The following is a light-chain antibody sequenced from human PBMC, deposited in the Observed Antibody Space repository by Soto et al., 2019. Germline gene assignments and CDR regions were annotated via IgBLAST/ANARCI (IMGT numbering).Light chain of an antibody. CDR3: SSYTGTNNWKV. J-gene: IGLJ2*01. V-gene: IGLV2-8*01. CDR2: EVS. Sequence: QSALTQPPSASGSPGQSVTISCTGTSSDVGGFNYVSWYQQHPGKAPKLMIYEVSKRPSGVPGRFSGSKSGNTASLTVSGLQAEDEADSFCSSYTGTNNWKVFGGGTKLTVL. CDR1: SSDVGGFNY.